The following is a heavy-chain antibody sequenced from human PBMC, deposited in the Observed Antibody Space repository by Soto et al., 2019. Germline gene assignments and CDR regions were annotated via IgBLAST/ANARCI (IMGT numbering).Heavy chain of an antibody. Sequence: SETLSLTCSVSGGSISSNNYYWGWIRQPPGQGLEWIGSIHYSGSTYDSPSLKSRVAMSIDTSKNQFSLKLSTVAAADTAVFYCVRGRSYSVYDFWGPGTLVTVS. J-gene: IGHJ4*02. CDR2: IHYSGST. CDR1: GGSISSNNYY. V-gene: IGHV4-39*07. CDR3: VRGRSYSVYDF. D-gene: IGHD5-12*01.